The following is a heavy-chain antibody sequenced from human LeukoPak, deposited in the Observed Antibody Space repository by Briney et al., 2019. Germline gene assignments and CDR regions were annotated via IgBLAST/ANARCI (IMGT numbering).Heavy chain of an antibody. CDR3: ARDQELLWFGDY. Sequence: ASVKVSCKASDYTFTSYGISWVRQAPGQGLEWMGWISAYNGNTNYARKLQGRVTMTTDTSTSTAYMELRSLRSEDTAIYYCARDQELLWFGDYWGQGTLVTVSS. V-gene: IGHV1-18*01. J-gene: IGHJ4*02. D-gene: IGHD3-10*01. CDR1: DYTFTSYG. CDR2: ISAYNGNT.